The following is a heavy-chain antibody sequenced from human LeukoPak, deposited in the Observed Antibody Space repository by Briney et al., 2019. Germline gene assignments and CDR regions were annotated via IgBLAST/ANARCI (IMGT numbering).Heavy chain of an antibody. D-gene: IGHD2-2*01. Sequence: ATVKISCKVSGYTFTDYYMHWVQQAPGKGLEWMGLVDPEDGETIYAEKFQGRVTITADTSTDTAYMELSSPRSEHTGVYYCARVPDIVVVPSANDGGQGTLVSVSS. CDR2: VDPEDGET. J-gene: IGHJ4*02. CDR1: GYTFTDYY. CDR3: ARVPDIVVVPSAND. V-gene: IGHV1-69-2*01.